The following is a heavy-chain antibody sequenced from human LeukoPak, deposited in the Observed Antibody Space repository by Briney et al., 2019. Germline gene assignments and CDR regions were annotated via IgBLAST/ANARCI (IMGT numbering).Heavy chain of an antibody. J-gene: IGHJ4*02. D-gene: IGHD2-2*01. CDR2: ISGSGKTT. CDR3: AKSRSSSSSHFDY. V-gene: IGHV3-23*01. CDR1: GFTFSSYA. Sequence: GGSLRLSCAASGFTFSSYAMSWVRQAPGKGLEWVSTISGSGKTTYYADSVKGRFTISRDNSKNTLYLQMNSLGAEDTAVYYCAKSRSSSSSHFDYWGQGTLVTVSS.